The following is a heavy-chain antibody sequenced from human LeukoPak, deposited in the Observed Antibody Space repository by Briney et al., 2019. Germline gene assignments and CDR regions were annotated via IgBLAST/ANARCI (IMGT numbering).Heavy chain of an antibody. CDR1: GGSVSTYY. D-gene: IGHD6-19*01. CDR2: VYYSGAT. J-gene: IGHJ4*02. Sequence: SETLSLTCTVSGGSVSTYYWSWIRQPPGKGLEWIGYVYYSGATNYNPSLKSRVTISLETSKNQFSLRLTSVTAADTAVYYCARRVAVTGIYCFDHWGQGTPVTVSS. CDR3: ARRVAVTGIYCFDH. V-gene: IGHV4-59*08.